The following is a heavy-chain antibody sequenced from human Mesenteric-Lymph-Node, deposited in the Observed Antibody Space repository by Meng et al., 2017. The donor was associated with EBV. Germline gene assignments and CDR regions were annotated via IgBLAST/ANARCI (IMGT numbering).Heavy chain of an antibody. V-gene: IGHV4-61*01. D-gene: IGHD3-10*01. CDR2: VYYSGST. CDR3: ARENPARGNWFDP. J-gene: IGHJ5*02. Sequence: VPGLWKPSYTLSLTCTVSGGSVSSTSYYWSWIRQPPGKRLEWIGYVYYSGSTNYNPSLKSRVTISVDTSKNQFSLNLYSVTAADTAVYYCARENPARGNWFDPWGQGALVTVSS. CDR1: GGSVSSTSYY.